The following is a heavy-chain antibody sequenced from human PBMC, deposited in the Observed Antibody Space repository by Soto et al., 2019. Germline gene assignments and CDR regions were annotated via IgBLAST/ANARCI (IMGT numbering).Heavy chain of an antibody. CDR1: RFSFRSYG. V-gene: IGHV3-30*18. CDR2: ISYDGSDK. D-gene: IGHD3-16*01. J-gene: IGHJ5*02. CDR3: AKTAGYDYVWGSSGLDP. Sequence: GRPGGSLRLSCAASRFSFRSYGMHWVRQAPGKGLEWVAVISYDGSDKYYGDSVKGRFTISRDDSKNTLYLQMNSLRVEDTAIYYCAKTAGYDYVWGSSGLDPWGQGTLVTVSS.